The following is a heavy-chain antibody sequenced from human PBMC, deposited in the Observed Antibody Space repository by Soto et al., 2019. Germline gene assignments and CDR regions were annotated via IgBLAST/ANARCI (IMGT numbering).Heavy chain of an antibody. D-gene: IGHD1-26*01. CDR3: ARETDSGSSYTFDI. V-gene: IGHV4-59*01. J-gene: IGHJ3*02. Sequence: QVQLQESGPGLVKPSETLSLTCTVSGGSISRYNWSWIRQPPGKGLEWIGNIHNSGSTNYKPSLKSRVTISVDASQNQFSLKLSAVTAADTAVYYGARETDSGSSYTFDIWGHGTMVTVSS. CDR2: IHNSGST. CDR1: GGSISRYN.